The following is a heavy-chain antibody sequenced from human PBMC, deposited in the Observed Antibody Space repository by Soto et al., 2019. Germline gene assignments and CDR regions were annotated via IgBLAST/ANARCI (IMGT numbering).Heavy chain of an antibody. CDR2: INHSGST. CDR3: ARHGYCGGDCDSPSYYYYGMDV. J-gene: IGHJ6*02. Sequence: PSETLSLTCVVYGGSFSGYYWSWIRQPPGKGLEWIGEINHSGSTNYNPSLKSRVTISVDTSKNQFSLKLSSVTAADTAVYYCARHGYCGGDCDSPSYYYYGMDVWGQGTTVTVSS. V-gene: IGHV4-34*01. D-gene: IGHD2-21*02. CDR1: GGSFSGYY.